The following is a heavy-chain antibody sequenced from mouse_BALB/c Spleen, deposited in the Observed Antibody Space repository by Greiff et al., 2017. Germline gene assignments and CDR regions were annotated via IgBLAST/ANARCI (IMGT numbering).Heavy chain of an antibody. CDR1: GFTFSSYT. J-gene: IGHJ2*01. CDR2: ISSGGSYT. Sequence: EVQVVESGGGLVKPGGSLKLSCAASGFTFSSYTMSWVRQTPEKRLEWVATISSGGSYTYYPDSVKGRFTISRDNAKNTLYLQMSSLKSEDTAMYYCTRDTSTDYWGQGTTLTVSS. V-gene: IGHV5-6-4*01. D-gene: IGHD5-1*01. CDR3: TRDTSTDY.